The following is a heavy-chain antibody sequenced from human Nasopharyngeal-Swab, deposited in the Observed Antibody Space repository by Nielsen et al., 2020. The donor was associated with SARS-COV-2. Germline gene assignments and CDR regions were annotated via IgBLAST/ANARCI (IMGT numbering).Heavy chain of an antibody. V-gene: IGHV3-23*01. CDR3: AKELAYCGCDCYSGYFDY. Sequence: GGSLRLSCAASGFTFSSYAMSWVRQAPGKGLEWVSAISGSGGSTYYADSVKGRFTISRDNSKNPLYLQMNSLRAEDTALYYCAKELAYCGCDCYSGYFDYWGQGTLVTVSS. CDR1: GFTFSSYA. CDR2: ISGSGGST. D-gene: IGHD2-21*02. J-gene: IGHJ4*02.